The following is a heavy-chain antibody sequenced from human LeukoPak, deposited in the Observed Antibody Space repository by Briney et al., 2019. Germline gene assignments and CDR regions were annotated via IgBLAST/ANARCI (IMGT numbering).Heavy chain of an antibody. Sequence: SETLSLTCAVYGGSFSGYYWSWIRQPPGKGLEWIGEINHSGSTNYNPSLKSRVTISVDTSENQFSLKLSSVTAADTAVYYCARGQPWYYYDSSGYYYYYWGQGTLVTVSS. V-gene: IGHV4-34*01. CDR1: GGSFSGYY. CDR3: ARGQPWYYYDSSGYYYYY. J-gene: IGHJ4*02. D-gene: IGHD3-22*01. CDR2: INHSGST.